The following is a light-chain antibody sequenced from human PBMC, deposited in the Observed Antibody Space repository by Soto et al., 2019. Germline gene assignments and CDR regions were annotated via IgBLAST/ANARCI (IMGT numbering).Light chain of an antibody. CDR1: QSVSSSY. V-gene: IGKV3-20*01. J-gene: IGKJ1*01. Sequence: EIVLTQSPGTLSLSPGERATLSCRASQSVSSSYLAWYQQKPGQAPRLLIYGASFRATGIPDRFSGSGSGTDFTLTISALEPEDFAVYYCQQYASSRTFGQGTKVDIK. CDR3: QQYASSRT. CDR2: GAS.